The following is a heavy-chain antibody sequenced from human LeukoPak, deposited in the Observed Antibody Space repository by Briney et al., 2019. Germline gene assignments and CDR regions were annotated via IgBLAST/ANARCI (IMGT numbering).Heavy chain of an antibody. J-gene: IGHJ3*02. Sequence: SETLSLTCTVSGGSISSGGYYWSWIRQPPGKGLEWIGEINHSGSTNYNPSLKSRVTISVDTSKNQFSLKLSSVTAADTAVYYCARGACTNGVCRRVGAFDIWGQGTMVTVSS. V-gene: IGHV4-39*07. CDR1: GGSISSGGYY. D-gene: IGHD2-8*01. CDR3: ARGACTNGVCRRVGAFDI. CDR2: INHSGST.